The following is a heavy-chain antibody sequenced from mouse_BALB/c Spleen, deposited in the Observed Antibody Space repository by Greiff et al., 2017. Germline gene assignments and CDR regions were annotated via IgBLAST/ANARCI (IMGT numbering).Heavy chain of an antibody. CDR1: GFTFSSFG. Sequence: EVKLMESGGGLVQPGGSRKLSCAASGFTFSSFGMHWVRQAPEKGLEWVAYISSGSSTIYYADTVKGRFTISRDNPKNTLFLQMTSLRSEDTAMYYCAIGETLDYWGQGTTLTVSS. J-gene: IGHJ2*01. CDR3: AIGETLDY. CDR2: ISSGSSTI. D-gene: IGHD3-3*01. V-gene: IGHV5-17*02.